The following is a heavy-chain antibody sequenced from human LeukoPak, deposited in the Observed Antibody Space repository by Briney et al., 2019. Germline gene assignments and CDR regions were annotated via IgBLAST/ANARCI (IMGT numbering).Heavy chain of an antibody. Sequence: PGGSLRLSCAASGFTFSDYYMSWIRQAPGKGLEWLSYINIGGTNTHYADSVKGRFTVYRDNAKKSLYLQMNNLRAEDTAVYYCATDGAGFDTWGQGVLVTVSS. V-gene: IGHV3-11*01. CDR2: INIGGTNT. CDR3: ATDGAGFDT. J-gene: IGHJ5*02. CDR1: GFTFSDYY.